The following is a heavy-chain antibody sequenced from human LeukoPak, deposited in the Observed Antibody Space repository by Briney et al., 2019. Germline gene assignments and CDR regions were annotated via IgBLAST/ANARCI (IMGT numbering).Heavy chain of an antibody. V-gene: IGHV1-2*02. CDR2: INPNSGGT. D-gene: IGHD6-13*01. CDR1: GYTFTGYY. Sequence: ASVKVSCKASGYTFTGYYMHWVRQAPGQGLEWMGWINPNSGGTNYAQKFQGRVTMTRDTSISTAYMELSRLRSDGTAVYYCAESIAAAGRRAYFDYWGQGTLVTVSS. J-gene: IGHJ4*02. CDR3: AESIAAAGRRAYFDY.